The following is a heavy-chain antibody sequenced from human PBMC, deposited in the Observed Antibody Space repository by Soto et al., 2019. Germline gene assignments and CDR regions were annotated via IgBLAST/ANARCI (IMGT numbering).Heavy chain of an antibody. CDR3: ARSSVTVGSFDY. V-gene: IGHV1-69*13. D-gene: IGHD4-17*01. Sequence: ASVKVSCKASGGTFSSYAISWVRQAPGQGLEWMGGIIPIFGTANYAQKFQGRVTITADESTSTAYMELSSLRSEDTAVYYCARSSVTVGSFDYWGQGTLVTVSS. J-gene: IGHJ4*02. CDR2: IIPIFGTA. CDR1: GGTFSSYA.